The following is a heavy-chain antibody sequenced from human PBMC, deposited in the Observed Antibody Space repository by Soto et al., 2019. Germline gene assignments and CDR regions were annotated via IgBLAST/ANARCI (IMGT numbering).Heavy chain of an antibody. CDR3: ARYGWSKNVFDI. Sequence: QVQLVQSGAEVKKPGASVKVSCKASGYTFTDYYIHWVRQAPGQGLEWMGWINSKRGNTNYAQKFQGWVTMTMDTSMSTAYMELHSLKSDETAVYYCARYGWSKNVFDIWGQGTMVAVSS. CDR1: GYTFTDYY. J-gene: IGHJ3*02. V-gene: IGHV1-2*04. D-gene: IGHD2-8*02. CDR2: INSKRGNT.